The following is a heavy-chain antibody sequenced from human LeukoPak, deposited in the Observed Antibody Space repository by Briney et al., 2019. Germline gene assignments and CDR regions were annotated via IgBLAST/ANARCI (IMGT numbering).Heavy chain of an antibody. CDR3: ARAFRYSYGFDY. D-gene: IGHD5-18*01. J-gene: IGHJ4*02. Sequence: ASEKVSCKASGYTFTSYGISWVRQAPGQGLEWMGWISAYNGNTHHIQKFQDRVTMTTDTSTSTAYMELRSLRSDDTAVYYCARAFRYSYGFDYWGQGTLVTVSS. CDR1: GYTFTSYG. CDR2: ISAYNGNT. V-gene: IGHV1-18*04.